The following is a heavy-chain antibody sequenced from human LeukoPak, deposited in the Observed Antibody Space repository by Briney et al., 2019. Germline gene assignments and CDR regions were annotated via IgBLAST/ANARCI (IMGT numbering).Heavy chain of an antibody. Sequence: SETLSLTCTVSGSSISSYYWSWIRQPPGKGLEWIGYIYHSGSTYYNPSLKSRVTISVDRSKNQFSLKLSSVTAADTAVYYCATVIAIRGYSGYDEEYYFDYWGQGTLVTVSS. V-gene: IGHV4-59*12. J-gene: IGHJ4*02. D-gene: IGHD5-12*01. CDR2: IYHSGST. CDR3: ATVIAIRGYSGYDEEYYFDY. CDR1: GSSISSYY.